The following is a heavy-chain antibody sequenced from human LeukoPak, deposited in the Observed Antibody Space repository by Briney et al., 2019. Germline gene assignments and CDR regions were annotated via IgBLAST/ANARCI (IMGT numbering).Heavy chain of an antibody. CDR2: IYSGGST. D-gene: IGHD6-13*01. CDR3: ARDLVAAAGKYYMDV. Sequence: GGPLRLSCAASGFTVSSNYMSWVRQAPGKGLEWVSVIYSGGSTYYADSVKGRFTISRDNSKNTLYLQMNSLRAEDTAVYYCARDLVAAAGKYYMDVWGKGTTVTISS. CDR1: GFTVSSNY. V-gene: IGHV3-66*01. J-gene: IGHJ6*03.